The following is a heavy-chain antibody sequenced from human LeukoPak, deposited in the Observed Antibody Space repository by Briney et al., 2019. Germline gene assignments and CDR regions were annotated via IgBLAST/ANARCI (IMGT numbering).Heavy chain of an antibody. CDR2: IYSGGST. CDR1: GVTVSSNY. J-gene: IGHJ6*04. Sequence: PGGALRVSCAASGVTVSSNYMSWVRQAPGKGLEWVSVIYSGGSTYYADSVKGRFTISRDNSKNTLYLQMNSLRAEDTAVYYCARAGGIAAAGFVDVWGKGTTVTVSS. D-gene: IGHD6-25*01. V-gene: IGHV3-53*01. CDR3: ARAGGIAAAGFVDV.